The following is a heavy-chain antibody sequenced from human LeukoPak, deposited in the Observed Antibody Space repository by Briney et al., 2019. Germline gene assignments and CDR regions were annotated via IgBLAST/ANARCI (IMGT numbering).Heavy chain of an antibody. CDR1: GGSISSSNW. D-gene: IGHD3-9*01. Sequence: SGTLSLTCAVSGGSISSSNWWSWVRPPPGKGLEWIGEIYHSGSTNYNPSLKSRVTISVDKSKNQFSLKLSSVTAADTAVYYCARDYVRYFDWLPPPYYYYYGMDVWGKGTTVTVSS. V-gene: IGHV4-4*02. CDR2: IYHSGST. J-gene: IGHJ6*04. CDR3: ARDYVRYFDWLPPPYYYYYGMDV.